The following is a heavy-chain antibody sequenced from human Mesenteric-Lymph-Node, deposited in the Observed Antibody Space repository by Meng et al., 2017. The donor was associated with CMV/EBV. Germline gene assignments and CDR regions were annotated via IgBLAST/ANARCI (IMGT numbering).Heavy chain of an antibody. D-gene: IGHD2-2*01. Sequence: GESLKISCAASGFTFSSYSMNWVRQAPGKGLEWVSYISSSSSTIYYADSVKGRFTISRDNAKNSLYLQMNSLRAEDTAVYYCAREVVVSAAIPYYYYGMDVWGQGTTVTVSS. CDR1: GFTFSSYS. V-gene: IGHV3-48*04. J-gene: IGHJ6*02. CDR2: ISSSSSTI. CDR3: AREVVVSAAIPYYYYGMDV.